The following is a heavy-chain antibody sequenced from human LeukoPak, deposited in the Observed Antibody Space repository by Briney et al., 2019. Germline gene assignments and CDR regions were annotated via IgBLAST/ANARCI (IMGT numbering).Heavy chain of an antibody. CDR2: INHSGST. V-gene: IGHV4-34*01. CDR1: GGSISSDY. CDR3: ARGRYELLWFGELHDYFGY. D-gene: IGHD3-10*01. Sequence: SETLSLTCTVSGGSISSDYWSWVRQPPGKGLEWIGEINHSGSTNYNPSLKSRVTISVDTSKNQFSLKLSSVTAADTAVYYCARGRYELLWFGELHDYFGYWGQGTLVTVSS. J-gene: IGHJ4*02.